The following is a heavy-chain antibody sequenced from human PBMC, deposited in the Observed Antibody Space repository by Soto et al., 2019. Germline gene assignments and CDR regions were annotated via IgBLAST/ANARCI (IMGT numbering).Heavy chain of an antibody. D-gene: IGHD3-9*01. V-gene: IGHV4-59*01. CDR2: IYYSGST. CDR1: GGSISSYY. Sequence: SETLSLTCTVSGGSISSYYWSWIRQPPGKGLEWIGYIYYSGSTNYNPSLKSRVTISVGTSKNQFSLKLSSVTAADTAVYYCAAGAARYYDILTGPSNYYYYGMDVWGQGTTVTVSS. CDR3: AAGAARYYDILTGPSNYYYYGMDV. J-gene: IGHJ6*02.